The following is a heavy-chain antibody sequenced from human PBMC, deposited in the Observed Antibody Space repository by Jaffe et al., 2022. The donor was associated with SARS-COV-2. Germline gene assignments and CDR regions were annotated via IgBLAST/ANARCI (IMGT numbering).Heavy chain of an antibody. D-gene: IGHD4-4*01. CDR1: GFTFSNYG. J-gene: IGHJ4*02. CDR2: ISYDGSKK. V-gene: IGHV3-30*18. CDR3: ANGRYSSIRDDYSEFDY. Sequence: QVQLVESGGGVVQPGRSLRLSCAASGFTFSNYGIHWVRQAPGKGLEWVAGISYDGSKKYYADSVKGRFTISRDNSKNTMYLEMNSLRVEDTAVYHCANGRYSSIRDDYSEFDYWGQGTLVTVSS.